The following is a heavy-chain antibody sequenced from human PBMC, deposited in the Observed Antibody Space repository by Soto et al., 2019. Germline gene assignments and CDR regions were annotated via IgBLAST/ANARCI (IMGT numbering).Heavy chain of an antibody. V-gene: IGHV3-21*04. J-gene: IGHJ4*02. CDR1: GFTFSSYS. Sequence: GGSLRLSCAASGFTFSSYSMNWDRQAPGKGLEWVSSISSSSSYIYYADSVKGPFTISRDNAKNALYLQMNGLRGEDTGTYDCAKGAAWYFDYWGRGTLVTVSS. CDR3: AKGAAWYFDY. CDR2: ISSSSSYI. D-gene: IGHD1-26*01.